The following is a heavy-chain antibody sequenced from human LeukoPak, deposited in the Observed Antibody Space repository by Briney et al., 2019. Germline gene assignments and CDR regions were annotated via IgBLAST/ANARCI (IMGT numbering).Heavy chain of an antibody. D-gene: IGHD1-26*01. CDR1: GYTFTSYA. Sequence: ASVKVSCKASGYTFTSYAMHWVRQAPGQRLEWMGWINPNSGGTNYAQKFQGRVTMTRDTSISTAYMELSRLRSDDTAVYYCARTTLPYYYYYYYMDVWGKGTTVTVSS. CDR3: ARTTLPYYYYYYYMDV. V-gene: IGHV1-2*02. J-gene: IGHJ6*03. CDR2: INPNSGGT.